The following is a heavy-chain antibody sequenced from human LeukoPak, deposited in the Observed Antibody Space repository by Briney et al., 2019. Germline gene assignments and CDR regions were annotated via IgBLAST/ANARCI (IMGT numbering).Heavy chain of an antibody. CDR1: GGSISSYY. D-gene: IGHD3-10*01. J-gene: IGHJ4*02. CDR2: IYYSGST. CDR3: ARVVRGVIYFDY. V-gene: IGHV4-59*01. Sequence: SETLSLTCTVSGGSISSYYWSWIRQPPGKGLEWIGYIYYSGSTNYNPSLKSRVTISVDTSKNQFSLKLSSVTAADTAVYYCARVVRGVIYFDYWGQGTLATVSS.